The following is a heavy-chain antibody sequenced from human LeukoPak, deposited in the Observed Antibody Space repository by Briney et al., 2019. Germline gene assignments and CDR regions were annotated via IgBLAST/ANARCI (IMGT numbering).Heavy chain of an antibody. Sequence: ASVKVSCMVSGYTFTSYGISWVRQAPGQGLEWMGWISAYSGNTDYAQKLQGRVTMTTDTSTSTAYMELRSLRSDDTAVYYCARDGGAYYYDSSGYYWGFDIWGQGTMVTVSS. D-gene: IGHD3-22*01. CDR3: ARDGGAYYYDSSGYYWGFDI. CDR2: ISAYSGNT. CDR1: GYTFTSYG. V-gene: IGHV1-18*01. J-gene: IGHJ3*02.